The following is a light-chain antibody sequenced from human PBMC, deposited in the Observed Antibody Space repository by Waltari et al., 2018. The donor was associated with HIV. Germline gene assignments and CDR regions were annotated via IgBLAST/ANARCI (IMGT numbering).Light chain of an antibody. V-gene: IGLV2-14*01. Sequence: QSALTQPASVSGSPGQSITISCTGTSSDVGAYNYVSWYQQHPGKAVKLLIYEVSNRPSGVSNRFSGSKSGKTASLTSSGLQAEDEADYYCSSYTSSSTPVVFGGGTKLTVL. CDR1: SSDVGAYNY. J-gene: IGLJ2*01. CDR2: EVS. CDR3: SSYTSSSTPVV.